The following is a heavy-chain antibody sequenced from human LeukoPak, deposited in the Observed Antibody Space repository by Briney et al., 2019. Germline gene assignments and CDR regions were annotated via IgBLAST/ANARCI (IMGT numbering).Heavy chain of an antibody. Sequence: GGSLRLSCAASGFTFSSFGMHWVRQAPGQGLEWVAFIRYDGTNKYYADSVKGRFTISRDNSKNTLYLQMNSLRAEDTAVYYCAKTGGAAGIHDAFDIWGQGTMVTVSS. D-gene: IGHD6-13*01. CDR2: IRYDGTNK. J-gene: IGHJ3*02. V-gene: IGHV3-30*02. CDR3: AKTGGAAGIHDAFDI. CDR1: GFTFSSFG.